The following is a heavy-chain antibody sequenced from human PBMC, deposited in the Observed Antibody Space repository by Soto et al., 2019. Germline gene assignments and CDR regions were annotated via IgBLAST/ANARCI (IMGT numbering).Heavy chain of an antibody. D-gene: IGHD6-19*01. Sequence: EVQLVESGGGLVQPGGSLRLSCAASGFTFSSYWMHWVRQVPGKGLVWVSRIHFDGSTTHYADSVKGRFTISRDNAKNTLSLQMNSLRAEDTAVYYCARDAYISGYYQFDYWGQETLVTVSS. V-gene: IGHV3-74*01. J-gene: IGHJ4*02. CDR1: GFTFSSYW. CDR2: IHFDGSTT. CDR3: ARDAYISGYYQFDY.